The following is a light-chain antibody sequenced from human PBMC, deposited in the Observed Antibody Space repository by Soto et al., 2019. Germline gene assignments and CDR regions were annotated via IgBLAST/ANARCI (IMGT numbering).Light chain of an antibody. CDR3: QTWDTGARVV. Sequence: QLVLTQSPSASASLGASVKLTCTLSSGHSSYAIAWHQQQPEKGPRYLMKLSSDGNHSKGDGIPDRFSGSSSGAERYLTISSLQSEDEADYYCQTWDTGARVVFGGGTQLTVL. CDR2: LSSDGNH. CDR1: SGHSSYA. V-gene: IGLV4-69*01. J-gene: IGLJ2*01.